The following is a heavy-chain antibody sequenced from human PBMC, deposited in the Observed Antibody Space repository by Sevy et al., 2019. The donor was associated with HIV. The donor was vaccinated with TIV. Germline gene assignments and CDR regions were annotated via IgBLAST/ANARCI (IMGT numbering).Heavy chain of an antibody. Sequence: GGSLRLSCGFSGFNFFNTYITNWVRQAPGKGLEWVASISTNSNYIYYADSLKGRLTISRDNTKKSLYLHMNGLRPEDTAVYYCATSMSVAAPFDYWGQGTLVTVSS. CDR2: ISTNSNYI. CDR3: ATSMSVAAPFDY. CDR1: GFNFFNTYI. V-gene: IGHV3-21*01. D-gene: IGHD6-19*01. J-gene: IGHJ4*02.